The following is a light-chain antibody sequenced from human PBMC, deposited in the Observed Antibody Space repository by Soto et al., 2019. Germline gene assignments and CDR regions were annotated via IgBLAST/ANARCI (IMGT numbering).Light chain of an antibody. J-gene: IGLJ3*02. Sequence: QSVLTQPPSVSEAPRQRVTISCSGSSSNIGNNAVNWYQQLPGKAPKLLIYYDDLLPSGVSDRFSGSKSGTSAPLAISGPQSEDEADYYCAAWDDSLNGPVFGGGTKLTVL. CDR2: YDD. CDR3: AAWDDSLNGPV. CDR1: SSNIGNNA. V-gene: IGLV1-36*01.